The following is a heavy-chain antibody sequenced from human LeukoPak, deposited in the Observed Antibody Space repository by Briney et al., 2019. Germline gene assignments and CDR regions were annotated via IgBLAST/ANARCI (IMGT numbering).Heavy chain of an antibody. Sequence: TSETLSLTCTVSGDPVTNDFFWGWVRQPPGEELEWIGSFCLGRDTYYRPSLKSRVTISVDTSKNQFSLNLNSVTAADADVYYCARWASISREPGGFFDHWGQGTLVTVSS. D-gene: IGHD1-14*01. CDR3: ARWASISREPGGFFDH. V-gene: IGHV4-38-2*02. J-gene: IGHJ4*02. CDR2: FCLGRDT. CDR1: GDPVTNDFF.